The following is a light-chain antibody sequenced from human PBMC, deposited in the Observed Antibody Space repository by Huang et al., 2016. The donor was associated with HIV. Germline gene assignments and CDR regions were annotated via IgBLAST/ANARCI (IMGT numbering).Light chain of an antibody. CDR1: QSVSSN. V-gene: IGKV3-15*01. Sequence: EIVMTQSPATLSVSPGERATLSCRASQSVSSNLAWYQQKPGQAPRLLIYDASTRATVIPARFSGSGSGKECTLTISSLQSEDFAVYFCQQYNNWPPMYTFGQGTKLEIK. CDR2: DAS. CDR3: QQYNNWPPMYT. J-gene: IGKJ2*01.